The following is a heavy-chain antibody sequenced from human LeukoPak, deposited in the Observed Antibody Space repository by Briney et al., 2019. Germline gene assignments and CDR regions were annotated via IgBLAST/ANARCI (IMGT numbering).Heavy chain of an antibody. J-gene: IGHJ4*02. D-gene: IGHD3-3*01. V-gene: IGHV4-34*01. CDR1: GGSFSGYY. CDR2: INHSGST. Sequence: SGTLSLTCAVYGGSFSGYYWSWIRQPPGKGLEWIGEINHSGSTNYNPSLKSRVTISVDTSKNQFSLKLSSVTAADTAVYYCARGRLDFWSGYYLSAAYYFDYWGQGTLVTVSS. CDR3: ARGRLDFWSGYYLSAAYYFDY.